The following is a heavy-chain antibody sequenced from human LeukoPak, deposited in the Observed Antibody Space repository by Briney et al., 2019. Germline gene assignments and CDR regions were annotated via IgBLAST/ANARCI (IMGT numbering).Heavy chain of an antibody. Sequence: GGSLRLSCVASGFTFSNYAMTWVRQVSGKGLEWVSGISGSGGGTYYAASVKGRFTISRDNSKDTLFLQMNSLRADDTALYYCARWSGDYKFDYWGQGTLVTVFS. CDR2: ISGSGGGT. CDR1: GFTFSNYA. CDR3: ARWSGDYKFDY. V-gene: IGHV3-23*01. J-gene: IGHJ4*02. D-gene: IGHD3-3*01.